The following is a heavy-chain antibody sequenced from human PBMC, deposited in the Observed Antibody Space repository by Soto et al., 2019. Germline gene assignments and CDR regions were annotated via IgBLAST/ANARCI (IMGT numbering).Heavy chain of an antibody. J-gene: IGHJ4*02. Sequence: GGSLRLSCADPGFPFYSYSLSWVRQAPGKGLEWVSAISGSGGSTYYADSVKGRFTISRDNSKNTLYLQMNSLRAEDTAVYYCAKDEVTHPQWGQGTLVTVSS. CDR3: AKDEVTHPQ. V-gene: IGHV3-23*01. CDR1: GFPFYSYS. CDR2: ISGSGGST. D-gene: IGHD5-18*01.